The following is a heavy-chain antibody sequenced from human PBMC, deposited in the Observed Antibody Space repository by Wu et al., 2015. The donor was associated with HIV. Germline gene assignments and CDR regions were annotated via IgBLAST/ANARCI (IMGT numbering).Heavy chain of an antibody. J-gene: IGHJ4*02. Sequence: QVQLVQSGAEVKKPGASVKVSCKASGYTFTDYYIHWVRQAPGQGLEWMAWINPNSGVTNHAQKFQGRVTMTRDTSISSAYMELSGLKSDDTAVYYCVSSAGTSYYFDYWGQGTLVTVSS. CDR1: GYTFTDYY. CDR2: INPNSGVT. V-gene: IGHV1-2*02. D-gene: IGHD2-2*01. CDR3: VSSAGTSYYFDY.